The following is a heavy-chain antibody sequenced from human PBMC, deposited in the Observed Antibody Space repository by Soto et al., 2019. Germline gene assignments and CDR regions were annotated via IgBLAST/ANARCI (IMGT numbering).Heavy chain of an antibody. CDR3: AKDRLGGNFDY. CDR1: GFTFNNYA. CDR2: ISGTGGST. J-gene: IGHJ4*02. Sequence: EVQLLDSGGGLVQPGGSLRLSCAASGFTFNNYAMNWVRQAPGKGLEWVATISGTGGSTYYADSVKGRFTISRDNSKKTLYLQINSLRVEDTAVYYCAKDRLGGNFDYCGQGTQVTVSS. V-gene: IGHV3-23*01.